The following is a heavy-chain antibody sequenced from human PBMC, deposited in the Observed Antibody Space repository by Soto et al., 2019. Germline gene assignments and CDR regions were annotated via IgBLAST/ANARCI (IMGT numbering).Heavy chain of an antibody. CDR2: ISAYSGDT. CDR1: GYTFISFG. Sequence: QVQLVQSGAEVKKPGASVKVSCKASGYTFISFGISWVRQAPGQGLEWMGWISAYSGDTIYAQKFQGRVTLTTDTSTSPGYMERSSLRSADTAVYFCAKEGRRLAAADNWFDPWGQGTLVIVSS. CDR3: AKEGRRLAAADNWFDP. J-gene: IGHJ5*02. D-gene: IGHD6-13*01. V-gene: IGHV1-18*01.